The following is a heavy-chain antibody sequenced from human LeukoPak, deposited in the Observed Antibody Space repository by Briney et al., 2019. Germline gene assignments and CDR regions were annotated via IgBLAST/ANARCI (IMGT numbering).Heavy chain of an antibody. CDR1: GFTFSNNA. D-gene: IGHD5/OR15-5a*01. CDR3: ASDQSRGQRLMYYFDY. Sequence: RGSLRLSCVASGFTFSNNAMNWVRQAPGKGLEWVSYISSSSGNIHYADAVRGRFTVSRDNAKNSLYLQMNSLRAEDTAVYFCASDQSRGQRLMYYFDYWGQGTLVTVSS. V-gene: IGHV3-48*01. J-gene: IGHJ4*02. CDR2: ISSSSGNI.